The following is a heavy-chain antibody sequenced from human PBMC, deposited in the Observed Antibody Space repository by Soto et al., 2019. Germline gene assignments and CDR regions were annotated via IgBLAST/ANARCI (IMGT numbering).Heavy chain of an antibody. CDR3: ARDEVSGRTPDTAMVYA. D-gene: IGHD5-18*01. CDR2: ISSDSSTI. CDR1: GVGCRSWG. V-gene: IGHV3-48*01. Sequence: TGGSLTLFCAAGGVGCRSWGMNWVRQALGKRPEWVSYISSDSSTINYADSVKGRFTISRDNAKNSLYLQMNNLRADDTAMYYCARDEVSGRTPDTAMVYAWGQGTLVTVSS. J-gene: IGHJ5*02.